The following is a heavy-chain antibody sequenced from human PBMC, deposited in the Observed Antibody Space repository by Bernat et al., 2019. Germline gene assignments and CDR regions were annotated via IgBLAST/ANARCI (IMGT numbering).Heavy chain of an antibody. D-gene: IGHD3-16*01. CDR3: AREGGYHYGMDV. CDR2: IDPGDSFL. J-gene: IGHJ6*04. Sequence: EVQLVQSGAEVKKPGESLRISCQGSVYTFTSYWITWVRQMPGKGLEWMGRIDPGDSFLNYIPSFQVHVTFSSDKYSNTVYLQWATLRAGDSATYFCAREGGYHYGMDVWGIGTTVTVSS. V-gene: IGHV5-10-1*01. CDR1: VYTFTSYW.